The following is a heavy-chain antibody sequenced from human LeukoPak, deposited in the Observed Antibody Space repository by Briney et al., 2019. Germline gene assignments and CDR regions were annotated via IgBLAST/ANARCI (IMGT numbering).Heavy chain of an antibody. J-gene: IGHJ4*02. CDR3: ARWAGYSRGWYWGPFDY. D-gene: IGHD6-19*01. Sequence: SVNVSFKPSVGTFSSHAISLVRLAPGQGLEWMGAIIPISNTANYAQKLQGRVTITADESTSTAYMELSSLTSEDTAVYYCARWAGYSRGWYWGPFDYWGQGTPVTVSS. CDR2: IIPISNTA. V-gene: IGHV1-69*13. CDR1: VGTFSSHA.